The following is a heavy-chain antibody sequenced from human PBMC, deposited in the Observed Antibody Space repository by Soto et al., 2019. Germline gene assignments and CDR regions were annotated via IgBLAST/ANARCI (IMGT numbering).Heavy chain of an antibody. V-gene: IGHV4-34*01. CDR1: GGSFSGYC. CDR2: INHSGST. Sequence: QVQLQQWGAGLLKPSETLSLTCAVYGGSFSGYCWTWIRQPPGTGLEWIGEINHSGSTNYNPSLKSRVTISVDTSKNQFSLKLTSVTAADTAVYYCARDTITGLFDYWGQGTLVTVSS. D-gene: IGHD2-8*02. CDR3: ARDTITGLFDY. J-gene: IGHJ4*02.